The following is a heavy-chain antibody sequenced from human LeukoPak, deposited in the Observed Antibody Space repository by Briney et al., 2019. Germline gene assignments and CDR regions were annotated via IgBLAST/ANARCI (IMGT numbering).Heavy chain of an antibody. J-gene: IGHJ6*03. CDR2: MNPNSGNT. D-gene: IGHD5-18*01. V-gene: IGHV1-8*01. Sequence: ASVKVSCKASGYTFTSYDIKWVRQATGQGIEWMGWMNPNSGNTGYAQKFQGRVTMTRNTSISTAYMELSSLRSEDTAVYYCARGNFADTAMDYYYYYYMDVWGKGTTVTVSS. CDR1: GYTFTSYD. CDR3: ARGNFADTAMDYYYYYYMDV.